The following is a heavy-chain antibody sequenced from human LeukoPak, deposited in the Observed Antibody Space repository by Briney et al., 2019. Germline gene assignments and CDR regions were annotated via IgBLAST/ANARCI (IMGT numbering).Heavy chain of an antibody. CDR3: AREFVVCSSTSCYTGYDY. CDR2: IYTSGST. J-gene: IGHJ4*02. CDR1: GGSISSGSISRGSYH. V-gene: IGHV4-61*02. Sequence: SETLSLTCTVSGGSISSGSISRGSYHWSWIRQPAGKGLEWIGRIYTSGSTNYNPSLKSRVTISVDTSKNQFSLELSSVTAADTAVYYCAREFVVCSSTSCYTGYDYWGQGTLVTVSS. D-gene: IGHD2-2*02.